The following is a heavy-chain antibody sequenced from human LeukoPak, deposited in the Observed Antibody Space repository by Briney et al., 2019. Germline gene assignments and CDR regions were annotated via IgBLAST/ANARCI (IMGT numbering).Heavy chain of an antibody. D-gene: IGHD3-10*01. V-gene: IGHV1-2*02. J-gene: IGHJ5*02. Sequence: ASVKVSCKASGYTFTSYYMHWVRQAPGQGLEWMGWINPNSGGTNYAQKFQGRVTMTRDTSISTAYMELSRLRSDDTAVYYCARDGNHYYGSGSYYNAPWFDPWGQGTLVTVSS. CDR1: GYTFTSYY. CDR2: INPNSGGT. CDR3: ARDGNHYYGSGSYYNAPWFDP.